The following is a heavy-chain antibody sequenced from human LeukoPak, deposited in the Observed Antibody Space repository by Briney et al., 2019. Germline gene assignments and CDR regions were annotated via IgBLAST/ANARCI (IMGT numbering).Heavy chain of an antibody. CDR3: ARVGGSYYTVTLYGMDV. CDR2: ISGSGGST. CDR1: GFTFSSYA. V-gene: IGHV3-23*01. Sequence: GGSLRLSCAASGFTFSSYAMSWVRQAPGKGLEWVSAISGSGGSTYYADSVKGRFTISRDNAKNSLYLQMNSLRAEDTAVYYCARVGGSYYTVTLYGMDVWGQGTTVTVSS. D-gene: IGHD1-26*01. J-gene: IGHJ6*02.